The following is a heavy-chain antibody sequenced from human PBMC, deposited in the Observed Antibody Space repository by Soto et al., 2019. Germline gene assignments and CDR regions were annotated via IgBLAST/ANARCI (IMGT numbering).Heavy chain of an antibody. CDR2: IYYSGST. J-gene: IGHJ5*02. CDR3: ARRLSSGSRGGNDWFDP. D-gene: IGHD3-22*01. Sequence: SETLSLTCTVSGGSISSSSYYWGWIRQPPGKGLEWIGSIYYSGSTYYNPSLKSRVTISVDTSKNQFSLKLSSVTAADTAVYYCARRLSSGSRGGNDWFDPWGQGTLVIVSS. V-gene: IGHV4-39*01. CDR1: GGSISSSSYY.